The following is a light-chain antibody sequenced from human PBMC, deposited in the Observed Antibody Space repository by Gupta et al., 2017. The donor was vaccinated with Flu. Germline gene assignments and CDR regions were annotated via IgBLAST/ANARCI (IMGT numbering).Light chain of an antibody. V-gene: IGKV2-30*01. Sequence: ISCRSSQSLVYSDGNIYLHWFQQRPGQSPRRLIYQVSHRESGVPDRFSGSGSGTDFTLKISRVEAEDVGVYYCIQGSRWPWAFGQGTKVEIK. CDR1: QSLVYSDGNIY. CDR2: QVS. J-gene: IGKJ1*01. CDR3: IQGSRWPWA.